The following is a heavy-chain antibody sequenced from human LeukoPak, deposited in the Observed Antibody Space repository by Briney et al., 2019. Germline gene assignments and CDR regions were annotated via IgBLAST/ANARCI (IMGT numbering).Heavy chain of an antibody. D-gene: IGHD5-18*01. V-gene: IGHV1-18*01. J-gene: IGHJ4*02. CDR3: ARDLPPAMVPDY. CDR2: ISAYNGNT. Sequence: GASVNVSCKASGHTFTSYGISWVRQAPGQGLEWMGWISAYNGNTNYAQKLQGRVTMTTDTSTSTAHMELRSLRSDDTAVYYCARDLPPAMVPDYWGQGTLVTVSS. CDR1: GHTFTSYG.